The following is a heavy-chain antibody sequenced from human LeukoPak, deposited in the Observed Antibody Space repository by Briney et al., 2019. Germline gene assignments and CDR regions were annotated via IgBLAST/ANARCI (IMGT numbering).Heavy chain of an antibody. J-gene: IGHJ4*02. Sequence: SETLSLTCTVSGGSISSSSYYWGWIPQPPGKGLEWIGSISYSGSTYYNPSLKSRVTISEDTSKNQFSLRLSSVTAADTAAYYCAGTGGDYYFDYWGQGTLVTVSS. CDR3: AGTGGDYYFDY. CDR2: ISYSGST. V-gene: IGHV4-39*01. D-gene: IGHD3-16*01. CDR1: GGSISSSSYY.